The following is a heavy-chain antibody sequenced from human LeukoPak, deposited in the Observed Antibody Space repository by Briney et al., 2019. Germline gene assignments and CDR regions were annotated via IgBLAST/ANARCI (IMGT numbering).Heavy chain of an antibody. J-gene: IGHJ4*02. CDR3: ARGDKHIDY. Sequence: GGFLRLSCAASGFTFSSYAMHWVRQAPGKGLEYVSAISSNGGSTYYANSVKGRFTISRDNSKNTLYLQMGSLRAEDMAVYYCARGDKHIDYWGQGTLVTVSS. V-gene: IGHV3-64*01. CDR2: ISSNGGST. CDR1: GFTFSSYA.